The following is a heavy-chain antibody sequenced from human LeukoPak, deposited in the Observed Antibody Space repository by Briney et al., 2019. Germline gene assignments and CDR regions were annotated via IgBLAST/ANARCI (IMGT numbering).Heavy chain of an antibody. Sequence: PGGSLRLSCAASGFTFSSYWMNWVRQAPGKGLEWVSYISSSGSTIYYADSVKGRFTISRDNAKNSLYLQMNSLRAEDTAVYYCASSGWSLQHDAFDIWGQGTMVTVSS. V-gene: IGHV3-48*04. J-gene: IGHJ3*02. CDR2: ISSSGSTI. CDR3: ASSGWSLQHDAFDI. CDR1: GFTFSSYW. D-gene: IGHD6-19*01.